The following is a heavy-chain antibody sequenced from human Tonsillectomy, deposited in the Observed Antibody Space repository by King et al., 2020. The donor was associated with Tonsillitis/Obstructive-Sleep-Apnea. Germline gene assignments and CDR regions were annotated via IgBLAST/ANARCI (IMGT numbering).Heavy chain of an antibody. D-gene: IGHD6-6*01. CDR3: AKDSLLATRPTLTFDY. CDR1: GFTFSSYA. Sequence: QLVQSGGGLVQPGGSLRLSCAASGFTFSSYAMSWVRQAPGKGLEWVSAISGSGASTYYADSVKGRFTISGDNSKNTLYLQMNSLRAEDTAVYYCAKDSLLATRPTLTFDYWGQGTLVTVSS. CDR2: ISGSGAST. V-gene: IGHV3-23*04. J-gene: IGHJ4*02.